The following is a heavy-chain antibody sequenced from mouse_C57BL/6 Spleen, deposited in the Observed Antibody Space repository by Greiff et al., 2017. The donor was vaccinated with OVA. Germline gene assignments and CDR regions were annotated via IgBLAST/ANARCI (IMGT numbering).Heavy chain of an antibody. V-gene: IGHV1-55*01. CDR2: IYPGSGST. CDR1: GYTFTSYW. Sequence: QVQLQQPGAELVKPGASVKMSCKASGYTFTSYWITWVKQRPGQGLEWIGDIYPGSGSTNYNEKFKSKATLTVDTSSSTAYMQLSSLTSEDSAVYDCARSDYYGSSLYFDYWGQGTTLTVSS. CDR3: ARSDYYGSSLYFDY. D-gene: IGHD1-1*01. J-gene: IGHJ2*01.